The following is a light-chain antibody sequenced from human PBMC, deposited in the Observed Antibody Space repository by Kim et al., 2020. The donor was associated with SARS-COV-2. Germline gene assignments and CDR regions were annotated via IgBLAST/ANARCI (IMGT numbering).Light chain of an antibody. CDR1: SSGVGGYKY. J-gene: IGLJ1*01. CDR3: SSYIRGSTNYV. Sequence: QSITIPCTGTSSGVGGYKYVSWYQQHPGKAPKLVIYEVDNRPSGVSIRFSGSKSGNTASLTISGLQAEDEADYYCSSYIRGSTNYVFGTGTKVTVL. CDR2: EVD. V-gene: IGLV2-14*01.